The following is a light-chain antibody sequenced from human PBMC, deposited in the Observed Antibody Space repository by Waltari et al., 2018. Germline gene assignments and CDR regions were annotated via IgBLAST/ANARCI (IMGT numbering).Light chain of an antibody. Sequence: YHTNDKNYLTWFQQKPGQPPRLLISWVSNRESGVPDRFSGSGSGTDFTLTISSLQAEDVAVYYCVQYLSPPLTFGPGTQVEIK. CDR1: YHTNDKNY. J-gene: IGKJ3*01. V-gene: IGKV4-1*01. CDR2: WVS. CDR3: VQYLSPPLT.